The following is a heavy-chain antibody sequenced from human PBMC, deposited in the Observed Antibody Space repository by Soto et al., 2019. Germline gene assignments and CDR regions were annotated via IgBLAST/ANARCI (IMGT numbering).Heavy chain of an antibody. V-gene: IGHV4-59*08. Sequence: SETLSLTCTVSGGSISSYYWSWIRQPPGKGLEWIGYIYYSGSTNYNPSLKSRVTISVDTSKNQFSLKLSSVTAADTAVYYCARHPGGPREFDYWGQGTLVTVSS. CDR2: IYYSGST. CDR3: ARHPGGPREFDY. CDR1: GGSISSYY. D-gene: IGHD3-10*01. J-gene: IGHJ4*02.